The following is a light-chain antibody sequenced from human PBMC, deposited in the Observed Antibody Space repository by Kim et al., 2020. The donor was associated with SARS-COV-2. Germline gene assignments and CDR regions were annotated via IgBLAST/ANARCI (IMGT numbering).Light chain of an antibody. Sequence: SSVKLTCTLSSGHSSYIIAWHQQQPGKAPRYLMKLEGSGSYNKGSGVPDRFSGPSSGADRYLTISNLQSEDEADYYCETWDSNIWVFGGGTQLTVL. CDR1: SGHSSYI. J-gene: IGLJ3*02. V-gene: IGLV4-60*03. CDR3: ETWDSNIWV. CDR2: LEGSGSY.